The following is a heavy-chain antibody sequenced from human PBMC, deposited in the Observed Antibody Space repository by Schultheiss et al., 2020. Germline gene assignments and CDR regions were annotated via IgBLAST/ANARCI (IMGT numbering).Heavy chain of an antibody. CDR2: IYYSGST. J-gene: IGHJ6*04. V-gene: IGHV4-30-4*01. D-gene: IGHD3-3*01. CDR1: GGSISSGDYY. CDR3: ARDQERYYDFWSGYSRGMDV. Sequence: TLSLTCTVSGGSISSGDYYWSWIRQPPGKGLEWIGYIYYSGSTYYNPSLKSRVTISVDTSKNQFSLKLSSVTAADTAVYYCARDQERYYDFWSGYSRGMDVWGKGTTVTVSS.